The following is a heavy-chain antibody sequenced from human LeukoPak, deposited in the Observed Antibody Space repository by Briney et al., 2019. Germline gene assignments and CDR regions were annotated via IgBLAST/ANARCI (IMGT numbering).Heavy chain of an antibody. Sequence: SETLSLTCTVSGGSISSSHWWSWVRQPPRKGLEWIGEIYHGGSTNCNPSLKGRVTISVDRSNNQFSLRLTSVTAADTAVYYCARGEEHGSGTVHFDYWGQGTLVTVSS. CDR3: ARGEEHGSGTVHFDY. CDR2: IYHGGST. D-gene: IGHD3-10*01. V-gene: IGHV4-4*02. J-gene: IGHJ4*02. CDR1: GGSISSSHW.